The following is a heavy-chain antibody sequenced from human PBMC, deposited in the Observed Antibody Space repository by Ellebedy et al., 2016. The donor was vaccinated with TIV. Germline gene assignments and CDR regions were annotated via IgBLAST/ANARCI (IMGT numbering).Heavy chain of an antibody. V-gene: IGHV4-39*01. CDR2: LNYRVKT. CDR1: GGSTGSSIYY. CDR3: ARHTSVAVTDSWYFDL. Sequence: MPSETLSLTCTVSGGSTGSSIYYWGWNRQPPGKGLEWIVSLNYRVKTNYNPSLRSRVTISVDTSKNQFSLRLSSVTAADTAVYYCARHTSVAVTDSWYFDLWGRGTLVTVSS. D-gene: IGHD2-21*02. J-gene: IGHJ2*01.